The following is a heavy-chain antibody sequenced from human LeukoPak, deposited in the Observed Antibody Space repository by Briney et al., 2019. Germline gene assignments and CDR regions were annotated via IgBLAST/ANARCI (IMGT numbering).Heavy chain of an antibody. V-gene: IGHV1-8*01. CDR1: GYTFTSYD. D-gene: IGHD6-19*01. J-gene: IGHJ6*03. CDR3: ARDEYAVAGPSGYYYYYMDV. Sequence: ASVKVSCKASGYTFTSYDINWVRQATGQGLEWMGWMNPNSGNTGYAQKFQGRVTMTRNTSISTAYMELRSLRSDDTAVYYCARDEYAVAGPSGYYYYYMDVWGKGTTVTVSS. CDR2: MNPNSGNT.